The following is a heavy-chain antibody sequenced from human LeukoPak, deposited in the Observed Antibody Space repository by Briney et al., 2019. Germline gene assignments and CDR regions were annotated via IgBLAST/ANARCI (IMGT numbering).Heavy chain of an antibody. D-gene: IGHD4-23*01. J-gene: IGHJ4*02. V-gene: IGHV4-31*03. CDR1: GGSISSGGYY. CDR2: IYYSGGT. CDR3: ARDKNGGSYFDY. Sequence: SETLSLTCTVSGGSISSGGYYWSWIRQHPGKGLEWIGYIYYSGGTYYNPSLKSRVTISVDTSKNQFSLKLSSVTAADTAVYYCARDKNGGSYFDYWGQGTLVTVSS.